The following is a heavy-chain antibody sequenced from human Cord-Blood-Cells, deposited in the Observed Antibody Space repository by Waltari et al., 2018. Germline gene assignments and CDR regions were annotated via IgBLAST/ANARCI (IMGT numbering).Heavy chain of an antibody. Sequence: QVQLVQSGAEVKKPGASVKVSCKVSGYTLTELSMHWVRRAPGKGLEWMGGVDPGDGETIYAQKCQGRVTMTEDTSTDTAYMERSSLRSEDTAVYYCATDPSKRNWNYDYWGQGTLVTVSS. CDR2: VDPGDGET. J-gene: IGHJ4*02. CDR1: GYTLTELS. V-gene: IGHV1-24*01. D-gene: IGHD1-7*01. CDR3: ATDPSKRNWNYDY.